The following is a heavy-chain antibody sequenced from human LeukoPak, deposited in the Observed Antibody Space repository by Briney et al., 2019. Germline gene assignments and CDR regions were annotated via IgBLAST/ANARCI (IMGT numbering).Heavy chain of an antibody. V-gene: IGHV4-61*01. CDR2: LYYSGSA. CDR3: ARIRNYGSGTYIPFVDY. D-gene: IGHD3-10*01. J-gene: IGHJ4*02. CDR1: GGSISSRSYY. Sequence: SETLSLTCTVSGGSISSRSYYWGWIRQPPGKGLEWIGYLYYSGSANYNPSLKSRVTISLDTSKNQFSLKLSSVTAADTAVYYCARIRNYGSGTYIPFVDYWGQGTLVTVSS.